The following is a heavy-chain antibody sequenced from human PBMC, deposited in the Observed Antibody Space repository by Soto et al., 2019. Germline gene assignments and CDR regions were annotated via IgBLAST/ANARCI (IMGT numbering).Heavy chain of an antibody. CDR2: INPSGGDT. Sequence: ASVKVSCKASGYTFTRRYIHWVRQAPGQGLEWMGIINPSGGDTSYALRFQGRVTMTRDTSTNTVYMEVSRLRSEDTAFYYCARENYRALDYWGQGALVTVSS. V-gene: IGHV1-46*01. CDR3: ARENYRALDY. CDR1: GYTFTRRY. D-gene: IGHD3-10*01. J-gene: IGHJ4*02.